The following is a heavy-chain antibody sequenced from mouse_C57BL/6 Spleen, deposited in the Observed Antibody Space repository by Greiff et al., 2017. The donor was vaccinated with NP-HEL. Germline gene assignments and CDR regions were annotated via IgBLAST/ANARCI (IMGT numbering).Heavy chain of an antibody. CDR3: TERYYSDYEGYFDY. V-gene: IGHV6-3*01. J-gene: IGHJ2*01. CDR2: IRLKSDNYAT. D-gene: IGHD2-13*01. CDR1: GFTFSNYW. Sequence: EVQLEESGGGLVQPGGSMKLSCVASGFTFSNYWMNWVRQSPEKGLEWVAQIRLKSDNYATHYAESVNGRFTISRDDSKSSVYLQKNNIRAEDTVIYYCTERYYSDYEGYFDYWGTGTTLTVSS.